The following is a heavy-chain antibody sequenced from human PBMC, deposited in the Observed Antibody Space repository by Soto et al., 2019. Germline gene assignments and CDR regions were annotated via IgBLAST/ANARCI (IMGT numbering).Heavy chain of an antibody. D-gene: IGHD2-2*01. Sequence: SVKVSCKASGGTFSSYAISWVRQAPGQGLEWMGGIIPIFGTANYAQKFQGRVTITADESTSTAYMELSSLRSEDTAVYYCARDRCSSTSCSPSYYYYGMDVWGQGTTVTVSS. V-gene: IGHV1-69*13. CDR2: IIPIFGTA. J-gene: IGHJ6*02. CDR1: GGTFSSYA. CDR3: ARDRCSSTSCSPSYYYYGMDV.